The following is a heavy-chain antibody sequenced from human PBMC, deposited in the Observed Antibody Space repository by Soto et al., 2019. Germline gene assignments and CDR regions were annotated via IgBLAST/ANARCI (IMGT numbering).Heavy chain of an antibody. CDR1: GGSISSGGCS. Sequence: SETLSLTCAVSGGSISSGGCSWIWIRQPPGKGLEWIVYIYHSGSAYYNPSLKSRLSASVDLSQNQFSLNLRSVTAADTAVYFCARDLSSRYDSYYFDYWGQGTLVTVSS. CDR3: ARDLSSRYDSYYFDY. V-gene: IGHV4-30-2*01. D-gene: IGHD3-22*01. CDR2: IYHSGSA. J-gene: IGHJ4*02.